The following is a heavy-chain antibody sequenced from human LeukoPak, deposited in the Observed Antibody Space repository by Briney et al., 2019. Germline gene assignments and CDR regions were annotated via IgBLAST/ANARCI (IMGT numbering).Heavy chain of an antibody. V-gene: IGHV1-2*02. CDR1: GYTFTGYY. CDR2: INPNSGGT. D-gene: IGHD1-26*01. Sequence: ASVKVSCKASGYTFTGYYMHWVRQAPRQGLEWMGWINPNSGGTNYAQKFQGRVTMTRDTSISTAYMELSRLRSEDTAVYYCAAVISYSGSYYSDYWGQGTLVTVSS. CDR3: AAVISYSGSYYSDY. J-gene: IGHJ4*02.